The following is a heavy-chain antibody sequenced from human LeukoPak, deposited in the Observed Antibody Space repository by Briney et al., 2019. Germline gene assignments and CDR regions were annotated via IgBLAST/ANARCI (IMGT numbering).Heavy chain of an antibody. D-gene: IGHD1-26*01. CDR3: ARAPGYSGSYGAFDI. CDR1: GFTFSSYS. J-gene: IGHJ3*02. V-gene: IGHV3-21*01. CDR2: ISSSSSYI. Sequence: KPGGSLRLSCAASGFTFSSYSMNWVRQAPGKGLEWVSSISSSSSYIYYADSVKGRFTISRDNAKNSLYLQMNSLRAEDTAVYYCARAPGYSGSYGAFDIWGQGIMVTVSS.